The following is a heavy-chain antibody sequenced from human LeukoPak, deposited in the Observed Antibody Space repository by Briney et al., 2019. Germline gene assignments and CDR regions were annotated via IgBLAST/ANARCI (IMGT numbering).Heavy chain of an antibody. D-gene: IGHD6-13*01. J-gene: IGHJ4*02. Sequence: GGSMRLSCAASGFTFSSYEMTWVRQAPGKRLEWISCISSSGSAIYYANSVKCRFTISRDNAKNTLYLQMNSLRGEDTAVYYCAIIGSSWDYFDYWGQGTLVTVSS. CDR3: AIIGSSWDYFDY. V-gene: IGHV3-48*03. CDR1: GFTFSSYE. CDR2: ISSSGSAI.